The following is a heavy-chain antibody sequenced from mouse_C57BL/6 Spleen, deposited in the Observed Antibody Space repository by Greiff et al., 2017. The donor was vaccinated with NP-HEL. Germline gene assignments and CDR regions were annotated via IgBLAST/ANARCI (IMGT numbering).Heavy chain of an antibody. CDR3: GRSYYYGSSYVAWFAY. Sequence: VQLQQSGPELVKPGASVKLSCKASGYTFTSYDINWVKQRPGQGLEWIGWIYPRDGSTKYNEKFKGKATLTVDTSSSTAYMELHSLTSEDSAVYFCGRSYYYGSSYVAWFAYWGQGTLVTVSA. V-gene: IGHV1-85*01. J-gene: IGHJ3*01. D-gene: IGHD1-1*01. CDR2: IYPRDGST. CDR1: GYTFTSYD.